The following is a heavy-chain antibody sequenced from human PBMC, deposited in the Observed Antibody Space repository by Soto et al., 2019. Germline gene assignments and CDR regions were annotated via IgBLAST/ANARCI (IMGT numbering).Heavy chain of an antibody. CDR1: GGSLSSYY. V-gene: IGHV4-59*13. CDR2: IYYSGDT. D-gene: IGHD2-8*02. Sequence: PSETLSLTCVVSGGSLSSYYWSWIRQPPGKGLEWIGYIYYSGDTNYNPSLKSRVTILVDTSKNQFSLKLSSVTAADTAVYYCARVDSTAVTFDSWGQGTLVTV. J-gene: IGHJ4*02. CDR3: ARVDSTAVTFDS.